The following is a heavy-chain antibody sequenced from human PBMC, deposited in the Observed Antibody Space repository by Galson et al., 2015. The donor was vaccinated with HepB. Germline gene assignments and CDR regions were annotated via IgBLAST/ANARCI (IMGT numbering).Heavy chain of an antibody. V-gene: IGHV3-23*01. Sequence: SLRLSCAASGFTFSSNAMTWVRQAPGKGLEWVSAITGGGISTYYADSVKGRFTISRDNSKNTLYLQMNSLRAEDTAVYYCAKDGGPYEFWSGYAYGMDVWGQGTTVTVSS. CDR3: AKDGGPYEFWSGYAYGMDV. CDR2: ITGGGIST. D-gene: IGHD3-3*01. J-gene: IGHJ6*02. CDR1: GFTFSSNA.